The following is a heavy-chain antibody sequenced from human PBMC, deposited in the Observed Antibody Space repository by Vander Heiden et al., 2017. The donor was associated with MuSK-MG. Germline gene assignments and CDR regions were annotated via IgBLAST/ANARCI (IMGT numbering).Heavy chain of an antibody. V-gene: IGHV3-13*04. J-gene: IGHJ6*03. Sequence: EVQLVASGGGLVQPGGSLRLSCAASGFTFSSYAMHWVRRPTGRGLEWVSAIGAAGDTYYPGSVKGRFIISRENAKNSLYLQMNSLRVGDTAVYYCARGVRGEAGRDYYYHYMDVWGKGTTVTVSS. CDR2: IGAAGDT. D-gene: IGHD3-10*01. CDR3: ARGVRGEAGRDYYYHYMDV. CDR1: GFTFSSYA.